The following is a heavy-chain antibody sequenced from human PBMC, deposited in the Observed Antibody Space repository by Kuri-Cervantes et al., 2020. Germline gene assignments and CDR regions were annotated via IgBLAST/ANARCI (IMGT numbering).Heavy chain of an antibody. CDR2: INHSGST. CDR1: GFTFSSYS. Sequence: SETLSLTCAASGFTFSSYSMNWVRQPPGKGLEWIGEINHSGSTNYNPSLKSRVTISVDTSKNQFSLKLSSVTATDTAVYYCARRVYGSSADDWGQGTLVTVSS. V-gene: IGHV4-34*01. J-gene: IGHJ4*02. CDR3: ARRVYGSSADD. D-gene: IGHD2-8*01.